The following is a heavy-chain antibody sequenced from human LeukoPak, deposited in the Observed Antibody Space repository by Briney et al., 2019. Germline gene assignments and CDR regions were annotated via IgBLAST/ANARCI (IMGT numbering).Heavy chain of an antibody. CDR2: ISGSGDST. CDR1: GFTFSSYA. V-gene: IGHV3-23*01. J-gene: IGHJ4*02. D-gene: IGHD3-3*01. CDR3: AKTGSITIFGVVIRGIYYFDY. Sequence: PGGSLRLSCAASGFTFSSYAMSWVRQAPGKGLEWVSAISGSGDSTYYADSVKGRFTISRDNSKNTLYLQMNSLRAEDTAVYYCAKTGSITIFGVVIRGIYYFDYWGQGTLVTVSS.